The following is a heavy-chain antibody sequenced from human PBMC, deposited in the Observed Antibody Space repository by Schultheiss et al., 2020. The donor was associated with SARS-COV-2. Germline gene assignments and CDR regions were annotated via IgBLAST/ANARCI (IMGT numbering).Heavy chain of an antibody. Sequence: SETLSLTCTVSGGSISSYYWSWIRQPPGKGLEWIGSIYYSGSTNYNPSLKSRVTISVDTSKNQFSLKLSSVTAADTAVYYCARDRAHNSGYDSYIDYWGQGTLVTVSS. J-gene: IGHJ4*02. CDR1: GGSISSYY. V-gene: IGHV4-59*01. CDR2: IYYSGST. D-gene: IGHD5-12*01. CDR3: ARDRAHNSGYDSYIDY.